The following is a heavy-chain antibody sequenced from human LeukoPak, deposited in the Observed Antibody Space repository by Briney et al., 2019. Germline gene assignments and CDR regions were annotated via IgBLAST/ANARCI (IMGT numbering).Heavy chain of an antibody. Sequence: GGSLRLSCAASGFTVSSYAMSWVRQAPGKGLEWVSAISGSGGSTYYADSVKGRFTISRDNSKNTLYLQMNSLRAEDTAVYYCAKDPITIFGVVIPPDGYWGQGTLVTVSS. D-gene: IGHD3-3*01. CDR3: AKDPITIFGVVIPPDGY. CDR1: GFTVSSYA. V-gene: IGHV3-23*01. J-gene: IGHJ4*02. CDR2: ISGSGGST.